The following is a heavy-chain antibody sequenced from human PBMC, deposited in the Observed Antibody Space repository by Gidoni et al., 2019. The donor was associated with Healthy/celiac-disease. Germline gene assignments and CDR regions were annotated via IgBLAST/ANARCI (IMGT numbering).Heavy chain of an antibody. Sequence: QVQLVESGGGVVQPGRSLRLSCAASGFTFSSYAIHWVRQAPGKGLEWVAVISYDGRNKYYADSVKGRFTISRDNSKNTLYLQMNSLRAEDTAVYYCARSSTFYCSSTSCYNPYGMDVWGQGTTVTVSS. CDR2: ISYDGRNK. V-gene: IGHV3-30*04. J-gene: IGHJ6*02. D-gene: IGHD2-2*02. CDR1: GFTFSSYA. CDR3: ARSSTFYCSSTSCYNPYGMDV.